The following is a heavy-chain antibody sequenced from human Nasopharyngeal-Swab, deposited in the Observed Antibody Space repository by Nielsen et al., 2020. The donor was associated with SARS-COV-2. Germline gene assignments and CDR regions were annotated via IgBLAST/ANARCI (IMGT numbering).Heavy chain of an antibody. Sequence: GESLKISCAASGFTFSDYYMNWVRQAPGKGLEWVSSISSSSTIYYADSVKGRFTISRDNAKNSLYLQMNSLRAEDTAVYYCAKVPRPWFDSGPDYWGQGALVTVSS. J-gene: IGHJ4*02. CDR3: AKVPRPWFDSGPDY. V-gene: IGHV3-69-1*01. CDR2: ISSSSTI. D-gene: IGHD6-19*01. CDR1: GFTFSDYY.